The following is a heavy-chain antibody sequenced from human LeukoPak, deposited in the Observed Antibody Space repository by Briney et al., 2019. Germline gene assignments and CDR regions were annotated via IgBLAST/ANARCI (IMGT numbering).Heavy chain of an antibody. Sequence: GSLRLSCAASGFTFSNYDMHWVRQAPGKGLEWVASISRNSTYIHYADSVKGRFTISRDNARNSLFLQMNSLRAEDTAIYYCASDEGNYFDYWGQGTLVTVSS. CDR3: ASDEGNYFDY. CDR2: ISRNSTYI. CDR1: GFTFSNYD. J-gene: IGHJ4*02. V-gene: IGHV3-21*01.